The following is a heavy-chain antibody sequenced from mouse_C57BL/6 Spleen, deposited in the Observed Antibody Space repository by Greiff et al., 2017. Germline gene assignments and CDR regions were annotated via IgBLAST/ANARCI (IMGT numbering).Heavy chain of an antibody. CDR3: ARDHYGSSYFDY. D-gene: IGHD1-1*01. CDR2: ISSGSSTI. J-gene: IGHJ2*01. Sequence: EVKLVESGGGLVKPGGSLKLSCAASGFTFSDYGMHWVRQAPEKGLEWVAYISSGSSTIYYADTVKGRFTISRDNAKNTLFLQMTSLRSEDTAMYYCARDHYGSSYFDYWGQGTTLTGSS. CDR1: GFTFSDYG. V-gene: IGHV5-17*01.